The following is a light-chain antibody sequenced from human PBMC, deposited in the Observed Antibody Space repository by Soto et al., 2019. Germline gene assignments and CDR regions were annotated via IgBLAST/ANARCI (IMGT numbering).Light chain of an antibody. V-gene: IGKV1-27*01. CDR3: QKYNSAPTT. CDR1: QGISNY. J-gene: IGKJ1*01. CDR2: AAS. Sequence: DIQMTQSPSSLSASVGDRVTITCRASQGISNYLAWYQQKQGKVPKLLIYAASTLQAGVPSRFSRSGSVTGINITISSLQPEDVGKYDCQKYNSAPTTFGQGTKVEIK.